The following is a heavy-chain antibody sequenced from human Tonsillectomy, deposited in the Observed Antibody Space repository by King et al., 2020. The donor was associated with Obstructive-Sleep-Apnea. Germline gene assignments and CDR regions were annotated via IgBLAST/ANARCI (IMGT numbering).Heavy chain of an antibody. V-gene: IGHV4-31*03. D-gene: IGHD4-17*01. J-gene: IGHJ4*02. CDR1: GDSISSDGYY. Sequence: VQLQESGPGLVKPSQTLSLTCTVSGDSISSDGYYWNWIRQHPGKGLEWIGYIYDSGSTYYNPSLKSRVTISVDTSKNQFSLKLSSVTAADTAVYYCGRGQVHYGDYYFDYWGQGTLVTVSS. CDR2: IYDSGST. CDR3: GRGQVHYGDYYFDY.